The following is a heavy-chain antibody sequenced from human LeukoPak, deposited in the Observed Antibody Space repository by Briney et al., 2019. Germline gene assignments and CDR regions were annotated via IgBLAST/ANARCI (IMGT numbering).Heavy chain of an antibody. V-gene: IGHV3-21*03. D-gene: IGHD5-24*01. Sequence: GGSLRLSCAASGFTFSNYSMHWVRQAPGKGLQWVSSISPTSGYIYYADSVEGRFTISRDNAENSLYLQMNSLRAEDTAVYYCARGEMTTISYFDYWGQGTLVTVSP. CDR3: ARGEMTTISYFDY. CDR1: GFTFSNYS. J-gene: IGHJ4*02. CDR2: ISPTSGYI.